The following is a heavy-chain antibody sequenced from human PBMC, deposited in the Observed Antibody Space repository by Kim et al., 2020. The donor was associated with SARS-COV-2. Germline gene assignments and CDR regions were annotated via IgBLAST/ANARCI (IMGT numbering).Heavy chain of an antibody. Sequence: GGSLRLSCAASGFTFSSYWMHWVRQAPGKGLVWVSRINEIGSDTNYADSVKGRFTISRDNVKNTLYLQMNSLRAEDTAVYYCAKDNVACSGSSGFWGQGT. D-gene: IGHD3-10*02. CDR3: AKDNVACSGSSGF. V-gene: IGHV3-74*01. J-gene: IGHJ4*02. CDR2: INEIGSDT. CDR1: GFTFSSYW.